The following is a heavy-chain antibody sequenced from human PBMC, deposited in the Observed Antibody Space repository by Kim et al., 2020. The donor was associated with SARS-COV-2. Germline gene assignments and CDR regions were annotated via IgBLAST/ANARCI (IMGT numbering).Heavy chain of an antibody. J-gene: IGHJ6*02. D-gene: IGHD5-12*01. Sequence: YADSVKGRFTISRDNAKNSLYRQMNSLRAEDTAVYYCARAATKYYYGMDVWGQGTTVTVSS. V-gene: IGHV3-11*04. CDR3: ARAATKYYYGMDV.